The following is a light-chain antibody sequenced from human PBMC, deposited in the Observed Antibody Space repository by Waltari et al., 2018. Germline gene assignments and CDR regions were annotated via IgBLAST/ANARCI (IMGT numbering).Light chain of an antibody. Sequence: EPSFSVSPGGTVTLTCGLSSGSVSTSYYPSWYQQTPGQAPRTLIYSTNTRCSGVPDRFSGSILGNKAALTITGAQADDESDYYCLLYISSDIWVFGGGTKLTVL. CDR2: STN. V-gene: IGLV8-61*01. CDR3: LLYISSDIWV. J-gene: IGLJ3*02. CDR1: SGSVSTSYY.